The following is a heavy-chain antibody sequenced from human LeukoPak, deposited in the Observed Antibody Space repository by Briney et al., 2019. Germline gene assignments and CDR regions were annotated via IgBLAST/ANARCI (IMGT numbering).Heavy chain of an antibody. J-gene: IGHJ6*03. CDR3: ARVPTVTIYYYYYYMDV. CDR2: IIPIFGTA. V-gene: IGHV1-69*13. Sequence: SVKVSCKASGGTFSSCAISWVRQAPGQGLEWMGGIIPIFGTANYAQKFQGRVTITADESTSTAYMELSSLRSEDTAVYYCARVPTVTIYYYYYYMDVWGKGTTVTVSS. CDR1: GGTFSSCA. D-gene: IGHD4-11*01.